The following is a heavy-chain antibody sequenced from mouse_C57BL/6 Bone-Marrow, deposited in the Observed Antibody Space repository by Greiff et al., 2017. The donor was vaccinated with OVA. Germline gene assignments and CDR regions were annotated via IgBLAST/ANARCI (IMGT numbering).Heavy chain of an antibody. CDR2: IDPEDGDT. Sequence: EVQLQQSGAELVRPGASVTLSCTASGFHIKDYYMHWVKQRPAQGLEWIGRIDPEDGDTESAPKFQGQATMTADTSSNTADLQLSSRTSEDTAVYYCTVYDGYYEAYWGQGTLVTVSA. CDR3: TVYDGYYEAY. J-gene: IGHJ3*01. D-gene: IGHD2-3*01. V-gene: IGHV14-1*01. CDR1: GFHIKDYY.